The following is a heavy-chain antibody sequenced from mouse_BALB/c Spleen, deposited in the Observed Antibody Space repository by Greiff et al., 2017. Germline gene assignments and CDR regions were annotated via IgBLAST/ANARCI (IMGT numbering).Heavy chain of an antibody. CDR3: ARSLRLDYYAMDY. Sequence: EAKLVESGGGLVQPGGSRKLSCAASGFTFSSFGMHWVRQAPEKGLEWVAYISSGSSTIYYADTVKGRFTISRDNPKNTLFLQMTSLRSEDTAMYYCARSLRLDYYAMDYWGQGTSVTVSS. J-gene: IGHJ4*01. CDR2: ISSGSSTI. V-gene: IGHV5-17*02. CDR1: GFTFSSFG. D-gene: IGHD1-2*01.